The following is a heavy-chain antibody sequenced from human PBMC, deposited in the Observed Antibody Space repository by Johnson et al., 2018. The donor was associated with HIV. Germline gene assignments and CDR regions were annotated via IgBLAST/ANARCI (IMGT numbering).Heavy chain of an antibody. CDR2: IRWNGGSS. CDR1: RFTSHDYA. D-gene: IGHD6-19*01. J-gene: IGHJ3*02. Sequence: VQLVESGGGLVQPGRSLRLSRAASRFTSHDYAMHWFRPVPANGLEWVSGIRWNGGSSGDAASVKGRFTISRDNAKNSLYLEMNSLRAEDTAVYYCAKIIGYSIGLEILGQVTMVTVSS. V-gene: IGHV3-9*02. CDR3: AKIIGYSIGLEI.